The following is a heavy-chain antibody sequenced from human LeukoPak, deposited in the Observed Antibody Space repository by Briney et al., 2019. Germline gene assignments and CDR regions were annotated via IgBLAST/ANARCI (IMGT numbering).Heavy chain of an antibody. CDR2: IIPILGIA. D-gene: IGHD3-10*01. Sequence: SVKVSCKASGGTFSSYAISWVRQATGQGLEWMGRIIPILGIANYAQKFQGRVTITADKSTSTAYMELSSLRSEDTAVYYCARDQGQFGELYPPNWFDPWGQGTLVTVSS. J-gene: IGHJ5*02. CDR3: ARDQGQFGELYPPNWFDP. V-gene: IGHV1-69*04. CDR1: GGTFSSYA.